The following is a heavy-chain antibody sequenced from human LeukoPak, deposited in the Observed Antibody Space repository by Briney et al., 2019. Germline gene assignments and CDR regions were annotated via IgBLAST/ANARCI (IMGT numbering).Heavy chain of an antibody. D-gene: IGHD3-22*01. CDR3: ANAPWYYDSSGYYSRLDY. Sequence: PGGSLRLSCAASGFTFSSYGMLWVRQAPGKGLEWVAFIRYDGSNKYYADSVKGRFTISRDNSKNTLYLQMNSLRAEDTAVYYCANAPWYYDSSGYYSRLDYWGQGTLVTVSS. V-gene: IGHV3-30*02. CDR1: GFTFSSYG. J-gene: IGHJ4*02. CDR2: IRYDGSNK.